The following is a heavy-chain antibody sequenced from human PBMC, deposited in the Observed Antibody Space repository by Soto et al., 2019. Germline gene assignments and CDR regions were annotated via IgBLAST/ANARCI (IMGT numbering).Heavy chain of an antibody. D-gene: IGHD3-22*01. J-gene: IGHJ4*02. CDR3: ARDSSYYYDSSGYSGVFDY. CDR1: GGSISSGGYY. V-gene: IGHV4-30-4*08. CDR2: IYYSGST. Sequence: SETLSLTCTVSGGSISSGGYYWSWIRQHPGKGLEWIGYIYYSGSTNYNPSLKSRVTISVDTSKNQFSLKLSSVTAADTAVYYCARDSSYYYDSSGYSGVFDYWGQGTLVTVSS.